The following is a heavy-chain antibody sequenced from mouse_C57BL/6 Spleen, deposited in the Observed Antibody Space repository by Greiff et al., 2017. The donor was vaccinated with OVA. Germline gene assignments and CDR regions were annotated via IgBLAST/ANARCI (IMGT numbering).Heavy chain of an antibody. D-gene: IGHD1-1*01. CDR1: GFTFSNYW. CDR3: TIYGSSYSFAY. Sequence: EVKVEESGGGLVQPGGSLKLSCVASGFTFSNYWMNWVRQSPEKGLEWVAQIRLKSDNYATHYAESVKGRFTISRDDSKSSVYLQMNNLRAEDTGIYYCTIYGSSYSFAYWGQGTLVTVSA. V-gene: IGHV6-3*01. CDR2: IRLKSDNYAT. J-gene: IGHJ3*01.